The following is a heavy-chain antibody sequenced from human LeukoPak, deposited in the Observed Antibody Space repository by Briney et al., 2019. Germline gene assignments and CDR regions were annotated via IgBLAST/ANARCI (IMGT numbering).Heavy chain of an antibody. J-gene: IGHJ5*02. Sequence: GASLKISCKGSGYSFTSYWIGWVRQMPGKGLEWMGTIYPGDSDTRYSPSFQGQVTISADKSISTAYLQWSSLKASDTAMYYCARRVSSWYENWFDPWGQGTLVTVSS. CDR3: ARRVSSWYENWFDP. V-gene: IGHV5-51*01. CDR1: GYSFTSYW. CDR2: IYPGDSDT. D-gene: IGHD6-13*01.